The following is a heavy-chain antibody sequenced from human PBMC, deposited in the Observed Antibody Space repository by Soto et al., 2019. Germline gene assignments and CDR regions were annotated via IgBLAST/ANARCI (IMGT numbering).Heavy chain of an antibody. V-gene: IGHV3-23*01. CDR1: GFTFSSYA. CDR2: ISGSGGST. J-gene: IGHJ4*02. D-gene: IGHD3-22*01. Sequence: PGGSLRLSCAASGFTFSSYAMSWVRQAPGKGPEWVSAISGSGGSTYYADSVKGRFTISRDNSKNTLYLQMNSLRAENTAVYYCAKNPPRIYDSGTGDYWGQGTLVTVSS. CDR3: AKNPPRIYDSGTGDY.